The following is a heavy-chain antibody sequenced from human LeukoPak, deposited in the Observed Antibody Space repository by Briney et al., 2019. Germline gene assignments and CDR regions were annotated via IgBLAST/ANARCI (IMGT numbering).Heavy chain of an antibody. V-gene: IGHV4-59*01. Sequence: PSETLSLTCTVSGGSISGYYWNWIRQPPGKGLEWIGNIYYSGSTNYNPSLKSRVTISVDTSKNQVSLKRSAVTAADTAVYYCARGLYYDILTGYRNNDAFDIWGQGTMVTVSS. CDR2: IYYSGST. CDR3: ARGLYYDILTGYRNNDAFDI. CDR1: GGSISGYY. J-gene: IGHJ3*02. D-gene: IGHD3-9*01.